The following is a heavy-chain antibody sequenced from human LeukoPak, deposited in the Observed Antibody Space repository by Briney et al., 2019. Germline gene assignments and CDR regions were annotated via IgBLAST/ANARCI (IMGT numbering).Heavy chain of an antibody. CDR3: ARVPTPLVVPAAMPVYFDY. V-gene: IGHV1-2*02. D-gene: IGHD2-2*01. CDR2: INPNSGGT. CDR1: GYTFTGYY. Sequence: PGASVKVSCKASGYTFTGYYMHWVRQAPGQGLEWMGWINPNSGGTNYAQKFQGRVTMTRDTSIGTAYMELSRLRSDDTAVYYCARVPTPLVVPAAMPVYFDYWGQGTLVTVSS. J-gene: IGHJ4*02.